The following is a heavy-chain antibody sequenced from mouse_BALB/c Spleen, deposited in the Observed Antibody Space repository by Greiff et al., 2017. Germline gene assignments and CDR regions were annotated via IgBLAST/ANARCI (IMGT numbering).Heavy chain of an antibody. J-gene: IGHJ4*01. Sequence: EVQLVESGGGLVQPGGSRKLSCAASGFTFSSFGMHWVRQAPEKGLEWVAYISSGSSTIYYADTVKGRFTISRDNPKNTLFLQMTSLRSEDTAMYYCARSNGLGDYWGQGTSVTVSS. V-gene: IGHV5-17*02. D-gene: IGHD4-1*01. CDR3: ARSNGLGDY. CDR2: ISSGSSTI. CDR1: GFTFSSFG.